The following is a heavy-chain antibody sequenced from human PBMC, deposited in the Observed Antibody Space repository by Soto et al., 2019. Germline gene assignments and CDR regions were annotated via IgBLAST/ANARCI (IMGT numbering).Heavy chain of an antibody. CDR3: ARDTARGSGRLRGMDV. CDR1: GFTFSSYS. Sequence: PGGSLRLSCAASGFTFSSYSMNWVRQAPGKGLEWVSSISSSSSYIYYADSVKGRFTISRDNAKNSLYLQMNSLRAEDTAVYYCARDTARGSGRLRGMDVWGQGTTVTVSS. V-gene: IGHV3-21*01. CDR2: ISSSSSYI. J-gene: IGHJ6*02. D-gene: IGHD3-10*01.